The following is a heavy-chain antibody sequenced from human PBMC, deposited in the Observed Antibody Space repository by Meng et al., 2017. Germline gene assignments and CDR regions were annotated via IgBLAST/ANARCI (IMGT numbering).Heavy chain of an antibody. CDR2: INSYNSKT. J-gene: IGHJ4*02. CDR1: AYTLSSDG. V-gene: IGHV1-18*01. Sequence: QGQLVESGAEVTKPGASVKVSCDASAYTLSSDGCSWVRQAPGQGLEWLGWINSYNSKTDYAHKFQDRVTLTTDTFTNTAYMELRSLRSDDTAVYYCATRGNPYLNCWGQGTLVTVSS. CDR3: ATRGNPYLNC.